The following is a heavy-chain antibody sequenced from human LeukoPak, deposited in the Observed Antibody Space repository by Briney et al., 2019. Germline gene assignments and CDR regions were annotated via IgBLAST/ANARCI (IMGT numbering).Heavy chain of an antibody. V-gene: IGHV3-7*01. CDR2: IKQDGSEK. CDR1: GLTFSSYG. CDR3: ARQTTPGAFDI. J-gene: IGHJ3*02. D-gene: IGHD1-14*01. Sequence: GGSLRLSCAASGLTFSSYGMHWVRQAPGKGLEWVANIKQDGSEKYYVDSVKGRFTISRDNAKNSLYLQMNSLRAEDTAVYYCARQTTPGAFDIWGQGTMVTVSS.